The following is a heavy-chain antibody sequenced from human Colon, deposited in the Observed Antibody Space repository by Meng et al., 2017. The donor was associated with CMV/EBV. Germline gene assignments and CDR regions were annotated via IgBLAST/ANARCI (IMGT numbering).Heavy chain of an antibody. J-gene: IGHJ4*02. CDR1: GFTFSDHY. CDR2: IRFDGKDQ. V-gene: IGHV3-30*02. CDR3: AKREASASLDY. Sequence: GESLKISCAGSGFTFSDHYIDWVRQAPGKGLQWVAFIRFDGKDQYYSDSVKGRFTISRDNAMSTLYLQMDGLRPDDTAVYYCAKREASASLDYWGQGTLVTVSS. D-gene: IGHD5-24*01.